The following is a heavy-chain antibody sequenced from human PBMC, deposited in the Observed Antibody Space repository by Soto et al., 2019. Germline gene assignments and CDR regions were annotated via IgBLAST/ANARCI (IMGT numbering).Heavy chain of an antibody. CDR2: IDPSDSQT. D-gene: IGHD3-10*01. J-gene: IGHJ4*02. CDR3: ARLFRASYDY. Sequence: GASVKVSCKASGYTFTNNVITWVRQVPGKGLEWMGTIDPSDSQTQYSPSFQGHVTISADKSINTAYLQWYSLKASDSAIYYCARLFRASYDYWGQGILVTVSS. V-gene: IGHV5-10-1*01. CDR1: GYTFTNNV.